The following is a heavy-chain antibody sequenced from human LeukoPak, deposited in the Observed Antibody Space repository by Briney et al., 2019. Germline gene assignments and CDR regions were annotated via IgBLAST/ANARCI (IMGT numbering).Heavy chain of an antibody. D-gene: IGHD3-16*01. J-gene: IGHJ5*02. CDR3: ATSSEP. Sequence: QPGRSLRLSCAASGFAFSGYEMNWVRQAPGRGLEWVSYISSSGSTIHYADSVKGRFTISRDNAKNSLYLQMNSLRAEDTAVYYCATSSEPWGQGTLVTVSS. CDR2: ISSSGSTI. V-gene: IGHV3-48*03. CDR1: GFAFSGYE.